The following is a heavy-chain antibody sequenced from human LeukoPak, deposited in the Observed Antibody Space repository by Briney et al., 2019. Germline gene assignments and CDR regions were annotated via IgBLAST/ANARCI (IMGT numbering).Heavy chain of an antibody. V-gene: IGHV4-4*07. D-gene: IGHD6-19*01. Sequence: PSETLSLTCTVSGGSISSYYWSWIRQPPGQGLEWIGRIYTSGSTNYNPSLTSRVTMSVDTSKNQFSLKLSSVTAADTAVYYCARDRVAVAERGYWFDPWGQGTLVTVSS. J-gene: IGHJ5*02. CDR2: IYTSGST. CDR1: GGSISSYY. CDR3: ARDRVAVAERGYWFDP.